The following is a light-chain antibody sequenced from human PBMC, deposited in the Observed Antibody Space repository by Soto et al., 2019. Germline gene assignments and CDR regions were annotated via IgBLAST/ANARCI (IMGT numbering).Light chain of an antibody. J-gene: IGKJ4*01. CDR1: QSVGSY. Sequence: EIVLTQSPATLSLSPGERATLSCRASQSVGSYLAWYQQKPGQAPRLLIYDASNRATGIPARFSGSGSATDFTLTISSLEPEDFAVYYCQQRSSWPRLTFGGGTKVEIK. CDR3: QQRSSWPRLT. CDR2: DAS. V-gene: IGKV3-11*01.